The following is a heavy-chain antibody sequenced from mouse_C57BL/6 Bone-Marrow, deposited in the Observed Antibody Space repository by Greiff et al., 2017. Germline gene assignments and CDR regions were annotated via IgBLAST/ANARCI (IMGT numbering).Heavy chain of an antibody. Sequence: EVKLVESGGGLVKPGGSLKLSCAASGFTFSSYAMSWVRQTPEKRLEWVATISDGGSYTYYPDNVKGRVTISRDNAKNNLYLQMSHLTSEDTAMYYCARDDGLRPWFACWGQGTLVTVSA. CDR2: ISDGGSYT. J-gene: IGHJ3*01. CDR1: GFTFSSYA. D-gene: IGHD2-4*01. V-gene: IGHV5-4*01. CDR3: ARDDGLRPWFAC.